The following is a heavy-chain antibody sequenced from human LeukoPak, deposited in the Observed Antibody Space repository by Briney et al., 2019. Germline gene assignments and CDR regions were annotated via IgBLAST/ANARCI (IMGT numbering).Heavy chain of an antibody. CDR1: GFTFSSYG. D-gene: IGHD4-17*01. V-gene: IGHV3-30*19. CDR2: ISYDGTNK. J-gene: IGHJ4*02. Sequence: PGGSLRLSCAASGFTFSSYGMHWVRQAPARGLEWVSLISYDGTNKYYADSVKGRFIISRDNSKNTLYLQVNSLRPEDTAVYYCARGNDFGDYALDDYWGQGTLVTVST. CDR3: ARGNDFGDYALDDY.